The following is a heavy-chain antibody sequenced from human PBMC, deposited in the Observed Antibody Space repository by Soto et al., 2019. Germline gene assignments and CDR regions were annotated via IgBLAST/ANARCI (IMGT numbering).Heavy chain of an antibody. J-gene: IGHJ4*02. V-gene: IGHV5-51*01. CDR2: IFPDDSDT. D-gene: IGHD3-16*01. CDR1: GYTFTNYW. Sequence: GESLKISCQASGYTFTNYWLGWVRQMPGKGLEWMGIIFPDDSDTRYSPSFQGHVTISVDKSISTAYVQWSSLKASDSAIYYCFRGGVTSRTFDYWGQGTLVTVSS. CDR3: FRGGVTSRTFDY.